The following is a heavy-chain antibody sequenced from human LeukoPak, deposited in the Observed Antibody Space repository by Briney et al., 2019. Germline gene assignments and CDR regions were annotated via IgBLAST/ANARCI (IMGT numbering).Heavy chain of an antibody. CDR2: INPNSGGT. Sequence: ASVKVSCKASGYTFTGYYMHWVRQAPGQGLEWMGWINPNSGGTNYAQKFQGRVTTTRDTSISTAYMELSRLRSDDTAVYYCARVGGDYYGSGSTLFDYWGQGTLVTVSS. D-gene: IGHD3-10*01. V-gene: IGHV1-2*02. CDR1: GYTFTGYY. CDR3: ARVGGDYYGSGSTLFDY. J-gene: IGHJ4*02.